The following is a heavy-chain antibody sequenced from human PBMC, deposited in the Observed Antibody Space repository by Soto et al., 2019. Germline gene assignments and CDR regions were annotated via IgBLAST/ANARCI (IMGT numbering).Heavy chain of an antibody. J-gene: IGHJ4*02. CDR1: GFTFTSST. CDR3: AATDGSVFFGGPLGY. Sequence: QMQLVQSGPEVKKPGTSVKVSCKASGFTFTSSTVQWVRQARGQRLEWVGWIVVGSGSTNYAQKFQERVTITRDMSTGTPYRGLGSLSSGETAVFHWAATDGSVFFGGPLGYGGQGPRATVPS. V-gene: IGHV1-58*01. D-gene: IGHD3-16*01. CDR2: IVVGSGST.